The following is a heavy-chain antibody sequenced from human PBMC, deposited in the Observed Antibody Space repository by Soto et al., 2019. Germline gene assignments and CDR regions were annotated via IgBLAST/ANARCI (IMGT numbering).Heavy chain of an antibody. CDR2: ISSSSSYI. V-gene: IGHV3-21*01. CDR3: ARYAGYCSSTSCYYYFDY. D-gene: IGHD2-2*01. J-gene: IGHJ4*02. Sequence: EVPLVESGGGLVKPGGSLRLSCAASGFTFSSYSMNWVRQAPGKGLEWVSSISSSSSYIYYADSVKGRFTISRDNANNSLYLQMNSLRAEDTAVYYCARYAGYCSSTSCYYYFDYWGQGTLVTVSS. CDR1: GFTFSSYS.